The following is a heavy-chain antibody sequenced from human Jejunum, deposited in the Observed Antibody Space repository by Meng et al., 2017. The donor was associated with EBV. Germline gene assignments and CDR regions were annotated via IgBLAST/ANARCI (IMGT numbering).Heavy chain of an antibody. Sequence: EVQRLGSGGGLVEPGGSLRLSCAASGFTFTNYAMNWVRQAPGKGLEWVSVISGSGGTTYYADSVKGRFSISSDSSNNMVYLQMNTLRAEDTAVYYCAKAATIIRGALDYWGQGTLVTVSS. V-gene: IGHV3-23*01. CDR2: ISGSGGTT. D-gene: IGHD3-10*01. CDR3: AKAATIIRGALDY. J-gene: IGHJ4*02. CDR1: GFTFTNYA.